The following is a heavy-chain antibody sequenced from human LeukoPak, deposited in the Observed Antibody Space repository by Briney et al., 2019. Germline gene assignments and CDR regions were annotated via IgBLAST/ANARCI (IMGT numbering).Heavy chain of an antibody. CDR2: IIPILGIA. CDR3: ARVKYTHHYGMDV. V-gene: IGHV1-69*04. J-gene: IGHJ6*02. D-gene: IGHD5-18*01. Sequence: ASVTVSCTASGGTFSSYAISWVRQAPGQGLEWMGRIIPILGIANYAQKFQGRVTITADKSTSTAYMELSSLRSEDTAVYYCARVKYTHHYGMDVWGQGTTVTVSS. CDR1: GGTFSSYA.